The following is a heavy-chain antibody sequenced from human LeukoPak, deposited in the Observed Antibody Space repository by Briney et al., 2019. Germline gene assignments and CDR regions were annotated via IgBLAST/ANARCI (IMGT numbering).Heavy chain of an antibody. D-gene: IGHD3-16*01. CDR3: ARLGGRTVGGMDV. V-gene: IGHV4-59*08. CDR1: GGSISSYY. Sequence: PSETLSLTCTVSGGSISSYYWSWIRQPPGKGLEWTGYIYYSGSTNYNPSLKSRVTISVDTSKNQFSLKLSSVTAADTAVYYCARLGGRTVGGMDVWGQGTTVAVSS. J-gene: IGHJ6*02. CDR2: IYYSGST.